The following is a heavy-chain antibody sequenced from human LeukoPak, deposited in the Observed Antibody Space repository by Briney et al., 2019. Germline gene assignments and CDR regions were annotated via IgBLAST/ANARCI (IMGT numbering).Heavy chain of an antibody. Sequence: SETLSLTCTVSGGSISSYYWSWIRQPAGKGLEWIGRIYTSGSTNYNPSLKSRVTMSVDTSKNQFSLKLSSVTAADTAVYYCAGELQTNYYYYYDMDVWGQGTTVTVSS. CDR2: IYTSGST. V-gene: IGHV4-4*07. J-gene: IGHJ6*02. CDR3: AGELQTNYYYYYDMDV. CDR1: GGSISSYY. D-gene: IGHD3-10*01.